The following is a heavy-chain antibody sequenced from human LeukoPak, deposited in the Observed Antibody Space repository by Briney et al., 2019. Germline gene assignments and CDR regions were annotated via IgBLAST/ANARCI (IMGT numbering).Heavy chain of an antibody. Sequence: TLSLTCAVYGGSFSGYYWSWIRQPPGKGLEWIGEINHSGSTNYNPSLKSRVTISVDTSKNQFSLKPSSVTAADTAVYYCARPVPSRLGWFDPWGQGTLVTVSS. D-gene: IGHD1-1*01. CDR2: INHSGST. V-gene: IGHV4-34*01. J-gene: IGHJ5*02. CDR1: GGSFSGYY. CDR3: ARPVPSRLGWFDP.